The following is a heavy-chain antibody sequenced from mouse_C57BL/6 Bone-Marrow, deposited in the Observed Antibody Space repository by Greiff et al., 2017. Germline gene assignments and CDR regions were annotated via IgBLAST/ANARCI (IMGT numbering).Heavy chain of an antibody. CDR2: ISDGGSYT. V-gene: IGHV5-4*01. J-gene: IGHJ2*01. CDR3: ARDPIKYYFDY. CDR1: GFTFSSYA. D-gene: IGHD1-3*01. Sequence: EVKVVESGGGLVKPGGSLKLSCAASGFTFSSYAMSWVRQTPETRLEWVATISDGGSYTYYPDNVKGRFTISRDNAKNNLYLQMSHLKSEDTAMYYCARDPIKYYFDYWGQGTTLTVSS.